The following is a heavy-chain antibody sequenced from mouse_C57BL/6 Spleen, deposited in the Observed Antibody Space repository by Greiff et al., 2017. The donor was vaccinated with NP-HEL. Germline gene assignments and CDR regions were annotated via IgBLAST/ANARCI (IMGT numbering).Heavy chain of an antibody. V-gene: IGHV1-59*01. Sequence: QVQLKESGAELVRPGTSVKLSCKASGYTFTSYWMHWVKQRPGQGLEWIGVIDPSDSYTNYNQKFKGKATLTVDTSSITAYMQLSSLTSEDSAVYYCARAPIYDGYPFDYWGQSTTLTVSS. CDR1: GYTFTSYW. CDR2: IDPSDSYT. J-gene: IGHJ2*01. CDR3: ARAPIYDGYPFDY. D-gene: IGHD2-3*01.